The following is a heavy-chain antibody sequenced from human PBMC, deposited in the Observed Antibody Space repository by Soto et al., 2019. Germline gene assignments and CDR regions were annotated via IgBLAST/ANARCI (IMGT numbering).Heavy chain of an antibody. J-gene: IGHJ3*02. D-gene: IGHD3-3*01. V-gene: IGHV1-18*01. CDR2: ISAYNGNT. Sequence: GSVKGSFKASGYTFTSYGISLVRQAPGQGLEWMGWISAYNGNTNYAQKLQGRVTMTTDTSTSTAYMELRSLRSDDTALYYCARLVLRAFDIWGQGTMVTVSS. CDR1: GYTFTSYG. CDR3: ARLVLRAFDI.